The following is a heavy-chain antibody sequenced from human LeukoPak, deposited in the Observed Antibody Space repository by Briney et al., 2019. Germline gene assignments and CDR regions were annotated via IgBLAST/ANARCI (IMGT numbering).Heavy chain of an antibody. CDR3: AKKGESLDYYYMDV. CDR1: GFTFSSYA. CDR2: INSGGSGART. J-gene: IGHJ6*02. D-gene: IGHD3-10*01. Sequence: GGSLRLSCAASGFTFSSYAMSWVRQAPGKGLEWVSGINSGGSGARTYYADSVKGRFSISRDNSKNTLYLQMNSLRAEDTAVYYCAKKGESLDYYYMDVWGQGTMVTVSS. V-gene: IGHV3-23*01.